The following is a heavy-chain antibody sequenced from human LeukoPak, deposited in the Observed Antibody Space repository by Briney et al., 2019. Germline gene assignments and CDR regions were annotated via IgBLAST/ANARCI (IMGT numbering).Heavy chain of an antibody. V-gene: IGHV3-48*01. CDR2: TGIDSGNT. CDR1: GFTFSDYS. D-gene: IGHD5-24*01. J-gene: IGHJ4*02. Sequence: GGSLRLSCAASGFTFSDYSMNWVRQAPGRGLEWISYTGIDSGNTNYADSVKGRFTISGDKAKNSLYLQMNSLRVEDTAVYYCARDYKYAFDNWGQGTLVTVSS. CDR3: ARDYKYAFDN.